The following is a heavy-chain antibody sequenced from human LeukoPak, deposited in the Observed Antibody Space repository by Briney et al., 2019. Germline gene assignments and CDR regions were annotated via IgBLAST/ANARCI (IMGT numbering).Heavy chain of an antibody. V-gene: IGHV3-64D*09. Sequence: GGSLRLSCSGSGFNFAPYSMHWVRQAPGAGLEYVSAIGPNGNGPYYSDSVKGRFTISRDNSKNSLSLQMTSLRVEDTGMFYCVYDLHTNDPFWGQGILVTVSS. CDR1: GFNFAPYS. J-gene: IGHJ4*02. CDR3: VYDLHTNDPF. CDR2: IGPNGNGP. D-gene: IGHD2-8*01.